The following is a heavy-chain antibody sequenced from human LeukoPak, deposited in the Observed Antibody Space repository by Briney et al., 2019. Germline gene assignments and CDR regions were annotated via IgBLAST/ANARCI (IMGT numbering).Heavy chain of an antibody. CDR2: ILYDGSNK. Sequence: GGSLRLSCAAPGFTFSSHNMHWVRQAPGKGLEWVAVILYDGSNKHYADSVKGRFTVSRDNSKNTLFLQMNSLRTEDTAVYYCARKEGEYSFGPHYFDYWGQGTLVTVSS. CDR1: GFTFSSHN. V-gene: IGHV3-30*04. CDR3: ARKEGEYSFGPHYFDY. J-gene: IGHJ4*02. D-gene: IGHD5-18*01.